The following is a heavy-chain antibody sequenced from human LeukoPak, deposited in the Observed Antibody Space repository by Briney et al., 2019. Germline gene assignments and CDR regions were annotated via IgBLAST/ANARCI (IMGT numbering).Heavy chain of an antibody. V-gene: IGHV1-2*02. Sequence: ASVKLSCKASGYTFTGYYMHWVRQAPGQGLEWMGWINPNTGGTNYAQNFQGRVSMARDTSISTAYMELRRLSSDDTAMYYCARDRDGYYYYYMDVWGKGTTVTVSS. CDR3: ARDRDGYYYYYMDV. J-gene: IGHJ6*03. CDR1: GYTFTGYY. D-gene: IGHD2-8*01. CDR2: INPNTGGT.